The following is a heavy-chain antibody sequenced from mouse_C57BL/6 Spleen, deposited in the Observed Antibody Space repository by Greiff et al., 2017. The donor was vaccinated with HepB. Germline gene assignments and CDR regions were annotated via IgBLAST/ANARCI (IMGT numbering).Heavy chain of an antibody. CDR2: ISSGSDYI. CDR3: TRGNYGGAMDY. Sequence: EVKLVESGEGLVKPGGSLKLSCAASGFTFSSYAMSWVRQTPEKRLEWVAYISSGSDYIYYADTVKGRFTISRDNARNTLYLQMSSLKSEDTAMYYCTRGNYGGAMDYWGQGTSVTVSS. D-gene: IGHD1-1*01. J-gene: IGHJ4*01. V-gene: IGHV5-9-1*02. CDR1: GFTFSSYA.